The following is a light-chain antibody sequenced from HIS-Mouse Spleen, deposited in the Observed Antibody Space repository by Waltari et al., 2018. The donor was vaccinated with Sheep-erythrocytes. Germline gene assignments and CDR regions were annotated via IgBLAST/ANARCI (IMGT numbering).Light chain of an antibody. J-gene: IGLJ3*02. CDR3: CSYAGSSTPWV. Sequence: QSALTQPASVSGSPGQSITISCTGTSRDVGCYNLASWYQQHPGKAPKLMIYEGSKRPSGVSNRFSGSKSGNTASLTISGLQAEDEADYYCCSYAGSSTPWVFGGGTKLTVL. V-gene: IGLV2-23*01. CDR1: SRDVGCYNL. CDR2: EGS.